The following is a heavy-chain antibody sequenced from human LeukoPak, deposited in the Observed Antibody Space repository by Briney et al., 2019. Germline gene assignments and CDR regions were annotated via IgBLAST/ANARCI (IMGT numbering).Heavy chain of an antibody. D-gene: IGHD3-22*01. CDR3: ARGATQSYYYDSSGNDY. CDR1: GYTFTSYD. CDR2: MNPNSGNT. V-gene: IGHV1-8*01. J-gene: IGHJ4*02. Sequence: ASVKVSCKAPGYTFTSYDINWVRQAPGQGLEWMGWMNPNSGNTGYAQKFQGRVTMTRNTSISTAYMELSSLRSEDTAVYYCARGATQSYYYDSSGNDYWGQGTLVTVSS.